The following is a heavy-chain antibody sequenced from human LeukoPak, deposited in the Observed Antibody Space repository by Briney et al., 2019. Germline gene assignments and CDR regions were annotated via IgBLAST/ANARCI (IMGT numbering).Heavy chain of an antibody. CDR1: GYTFTGYY. J-gene: IGHJ4*02. D-gene: IGHD3-22*01. Sequence: ASVKVSCKASGYTFTGYYMHWVRQARGQGLEGMGWINPNRGGTNYAQKFQGRVTMTRDTSISTAYMELSRLRSDDTAVYYCARNYYDSSGYYYWGQGTLVTVSS. CDR2: INPNRGGT. V-gene: IGHV1-2*02. CDR3: ARNYYDSSGYYY.